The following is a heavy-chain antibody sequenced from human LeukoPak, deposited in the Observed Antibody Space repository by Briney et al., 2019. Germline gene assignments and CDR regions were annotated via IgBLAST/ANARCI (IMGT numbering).Heavy chain of an antibody. CDR2: ISAYNGNT. V-gene: IGHV1-18*01. Sequence: ASVTVSCKASGYTFTSYGISWVRQAPGQGLEWMGWISAYNGNTNYAQKLQGRVTMTTDTSTSTAYMELRSLRSDDTAVYYCARDVEAIAARPDWFDPWGQGTLVTVSS. D-gene: IGHD6-6*01. J-gene: IGHJ5*02. CDR3: ARDVEAIAARPDWFDP. CDR1: GYTFTSYG.